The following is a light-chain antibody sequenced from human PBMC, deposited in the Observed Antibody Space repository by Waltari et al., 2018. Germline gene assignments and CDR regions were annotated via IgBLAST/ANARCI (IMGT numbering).Light chain of an antibody. CDR3: QQSYSTPLT. Sequence: DIQMTQSPSSLSASVGDRVTITCRASQSISSYLNWYQQKPGKAPKLLIYAASSLQSWVTSRFSGSGSGTDFTLTISSLQPEDFATYYCQQSYSTPLTVGGGTKVDSK. CDR2: AAS. CDR1: QSISSY. J-gene: IGKJ4*01. V-gene: IGKV1-39*01.